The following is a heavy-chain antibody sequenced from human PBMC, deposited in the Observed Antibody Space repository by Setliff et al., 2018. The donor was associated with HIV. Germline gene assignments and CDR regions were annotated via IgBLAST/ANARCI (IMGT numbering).Heavy chain of an antibody. CDR3: ARGVRGYSYGPFDY. Sequence: SETLSLTCTVSGGSISSHYWSWIRQPPGKGLEWIGYIYNSGSTNYNPSLKSRVTISVDTSKNQFSLKLSSVTAADTAVYYCARGVRGYSYGPFDYWGQGTLVTVSS. CDR1: GGSISSHY. V-gene: IGHV4-59*11. CDR2: IYNSGST. J-gene: IGHJ4*02. D-gene: IGHD5-18*01.